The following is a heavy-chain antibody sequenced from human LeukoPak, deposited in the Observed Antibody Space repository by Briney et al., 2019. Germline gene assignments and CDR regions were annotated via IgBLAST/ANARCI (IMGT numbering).Heavy chain of an antibody. Sequence: TGGSLRLSCAASGFTFSSYGMHWVRQAPGKGLEWVAVIWYDGSNKYYADSVKGRFTISRDNSKNTLYLQMNSLRAEVTAVYYCATYRGYSGYSYGDFDYWGQGTLVTVSS. CDR2: IWYDGSNK. J-gene: IGHJ4*02. CDR1: GFTFSSYG. D-gene: IGHD5-18*01. V-gene: IGHV3-30*02. CDR3: ATYRGYSGYSYGDFDY.